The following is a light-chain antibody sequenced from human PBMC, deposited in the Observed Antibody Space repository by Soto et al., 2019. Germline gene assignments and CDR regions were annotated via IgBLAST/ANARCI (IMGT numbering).Light chain of an antibody. V-gene: IGLV2-11*01. CDR2: DVS. J-gene: IGLJ3*02. Sequence: QSALTQPRSVSGSPGQSVTISCTGTSSDVGSYNYVSWYQQHPGKAPKLMIYDVSQRPSGVPNRFSGSKSDNTASLIISGLQAEDEADYYCCSYAGTYTWVFGGGTKLTVL. CDR1: SSDVGSYNY. CDR3: CSYAGTYTWV.